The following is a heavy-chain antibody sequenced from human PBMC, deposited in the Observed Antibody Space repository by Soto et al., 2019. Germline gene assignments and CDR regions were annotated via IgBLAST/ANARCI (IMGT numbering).Heavy chain of an antibody. D-gene: IGHD3-10*01. CDR2: IIPILGIA. J-gene: IGHJ2*01. V-gene: IGHV1-69*02. Sequence: QVQLVQSGAEVKKPGSSVKVSCKASGGTFSSYTISWVRQAPGQGLEWMGRIIPILGIANYAQKFQGRVTITADKYTSTAYMELSSLRSEDTAVYYCASGLKGSGWYFYLWGRGTLVTVSS. CDR1: GGTFSSYT. CDR3: ASGLKGSGWYFYL.